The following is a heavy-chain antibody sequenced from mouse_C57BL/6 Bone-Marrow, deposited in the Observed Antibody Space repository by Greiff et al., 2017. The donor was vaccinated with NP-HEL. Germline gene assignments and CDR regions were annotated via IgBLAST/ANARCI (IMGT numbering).Heavy chain of an antibody. CDR3: APWGDYDGVYYAMDY. V-gene: IGHV1-81*01. J-gene: IGHJ4*01. CDR2: IYPRSGNT. CDR1: GYTFTSYG. Sequence: QVQLQQSGAELARPGASVKLSCKASGYTFTSYGISWVKQRTGQGLEWIGEIYPRSGNTYYNEKFKGKATLTADKSPSTAYMELRSLTSEDSAVYFCAPWGDYDGVYYAMDYWGQGTSVTVSS. D-gene: IGHD2-4*01.